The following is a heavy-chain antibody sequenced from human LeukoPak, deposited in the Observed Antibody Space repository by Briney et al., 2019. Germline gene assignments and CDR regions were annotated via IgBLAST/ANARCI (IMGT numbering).Heavy chain of an antibody. D-gene: IGHD2-21*02. V-gene: IGHV4-30-4*01. Sequence: SETLSLTCAVYGGSFSGYYWSWIRQPPGKGLEWIGYIYYSGSTYYNPSLKSRVTISVDTSKNQFSLKLSSVTAADTAVYYCARAPIVVVTAPDYWGQGTLVTVSS. J-gene: IGHJ4*02. CDR3: ARAPIVVVTAPDY. CDR1: GGSFSGYY. CDR2: IYYSGST.